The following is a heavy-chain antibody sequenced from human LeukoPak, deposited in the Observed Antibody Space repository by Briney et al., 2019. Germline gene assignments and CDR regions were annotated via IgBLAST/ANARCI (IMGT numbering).Heavy chain of an antibody. J-gene: IGHJ6*02. Sequence: PSETLSLTCTVSGGSISSSSYYWGWIRQPPGKGLEWIGSIYYSGSTYYNPSLKSRVTISVDTSKNQFSLKLSSVTAADTAVYYCARRSNYFLYYYGMDVWGQGTTVTVSS. V-gene: IGHV4-39*01. CDR3: ARRSNYFLYYYGMDV. CDR2: IYYSGST. CDR1: GGSISSSSYY. D-gene: IGHD4-11*01.